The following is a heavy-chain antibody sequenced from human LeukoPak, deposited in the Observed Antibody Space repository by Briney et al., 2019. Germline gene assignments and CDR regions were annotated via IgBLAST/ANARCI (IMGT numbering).Heavy chain of an antibody. V-gene: IGHV7-4-1*02. CDR2: INTNTGNP. D-gene: IGHD3-10*01. J-gene: IGHJ4*02. CDR1: GYTFTGYY. CDR3: ASRRRFGTLAY. Sequence: GASVKVSCKASGYTFTGYYIHWVRQAPGQGLEWMGWINTNTGNPTYAQGFTGRFVFSLDTSVSTAYLQISSLKAEDTAVYYCASRRRFGTLAYWGQGTLVTVSS.